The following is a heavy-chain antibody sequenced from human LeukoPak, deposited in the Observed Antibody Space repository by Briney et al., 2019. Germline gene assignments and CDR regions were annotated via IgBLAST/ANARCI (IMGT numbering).Heavy chain of an antibody. J-gene: IGHJ6*03. CDR2: MNPSSGNT. CDR3: ATRSKADSSDYYYYMDV. V-gene: IGHV1-8*03. CDR1: GYTFTSYD. Sequence: ASVKVSCKASGYTFTSYDINWVRQATGQGLEWMGWMNPSSGNTGYAQKFQGRVTITRNTSISTAYMELSSLRSDDTAVYYCATRSKADSSDYYYYMDVWGKGTTVTVSS. D-gene: IGHD3-10*01.